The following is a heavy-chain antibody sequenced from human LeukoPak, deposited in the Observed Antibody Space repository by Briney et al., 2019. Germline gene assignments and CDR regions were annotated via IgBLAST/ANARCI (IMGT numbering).Heavy chain of an antibody. D-gene: IGHD7-27*01. CDR3: ARPPRTGAYYYMDV. CDR1: GYTFTGYY. J-gene: IGHJ6*03. V-gene: IGHV1-2*02. CDR2: INPNSGGT. Sequence: ASVKVSCKASGYTFTGYYMHWVRQAPGQGLEWMGWINPNSGGTNYAQKFQGRVTMTRDTSISTAYMELSRLRSDDTAVYYCARPPRTGAYYYMDVWGKGTTVTVSS.